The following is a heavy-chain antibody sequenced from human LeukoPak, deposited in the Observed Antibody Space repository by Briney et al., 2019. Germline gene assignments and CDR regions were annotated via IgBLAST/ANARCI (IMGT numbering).Heavy chain of an antibody. J-gene: IGHJ5*02. CDR1: GGSISSGGYS. D-gene: IGHD3-10*01. CDR2: IYYSGST. V-gene: IGHV4-30-4*07. CDR3: ARHFVMIYYGSGSVNWFDP. Sequence: PSETLSLTCAVSGGSISSGGYSWSWIRQPPGKGLEWIGYIYYSGSTYYNPSLKSRVTISVDTSKNQFSLKLSSVTAADTAVYYCARHFVMIYYGSGSVNWFDPWGQGTLVTVSS.